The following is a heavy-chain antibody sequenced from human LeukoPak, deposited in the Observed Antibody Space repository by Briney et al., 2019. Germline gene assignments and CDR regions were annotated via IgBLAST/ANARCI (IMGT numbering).Heavy chain of an antibody. CDR2: ISSSGSTI. CDR1: GFTFSDYY. J-gene: IGHJ4*02. CDR3: ARDERLLSFLK. D-gene: IGHD3-3*01. Sequence: GGSLRLSCAASGFTFSDYYMSWIRQAPGKGLGWVSYISSSGSTIYYADSVKGRFTISRDNAKNSLYLQMNSLRAEDTAIYYCARDERLLSFLKWGQGTLVTVSS. V-gene: IGHV3-11*01.